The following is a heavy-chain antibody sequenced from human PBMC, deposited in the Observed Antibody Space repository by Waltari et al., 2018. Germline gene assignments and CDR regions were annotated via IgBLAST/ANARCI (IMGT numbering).Heavy chain of an antibody. CDR1: AFPFDTYW. V-gene: IGHV3-7*03. J-gene: IGHJ4*02. CDR2: IKPDGSDK. Sequence: EVQLVESGGDLVQHGGSLRLSCSASAFPFDTYWMAWFRQAPGKRLEWVATIKPDGSDKYYVDSVRGRFAISRDNAKNVLYLQMNSLRAEDTAIFYCAKMGAGRAPDYWGQGTLVTVSS. D-gene: IGHD3-16*01. CDR3: AKMGAGRAPDY.